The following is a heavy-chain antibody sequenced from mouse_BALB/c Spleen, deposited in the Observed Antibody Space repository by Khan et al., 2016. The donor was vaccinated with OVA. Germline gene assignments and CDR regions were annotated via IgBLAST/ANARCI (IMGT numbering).Heavy chain of an antibody. CDR2: IWRDGST. V-gene: IGHV2-6*02. CDR3: ARWFDGYSSLYAMDY. J-gene: IGHJ4*01. Sequence: QVQLKQSGPGLVAPSQSLSITCTVSGFSLTSYGVHWVRQPPGKGLEWLVVIWRDGSTNYYLVLISRLRLREDNSKSQVFLKMNSLQTDDTAIYYCARWFDGYSSLYAMDYWGQGTSVTVSS. CDR1: GFSLTSYG. D-gene: IGHD2-3*01.